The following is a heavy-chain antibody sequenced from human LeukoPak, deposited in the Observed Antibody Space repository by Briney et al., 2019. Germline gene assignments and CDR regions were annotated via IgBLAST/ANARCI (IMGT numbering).Heavy chain of an antibody. D-gene: IGHD3-22*01. V-gene: IGHV4-30-2*01. CDR2: ICHSGST. CDR3: ARAPNYYDSSGHYYRPPLGFDY. J-gene: IGHJ4*02. CDR1: GGSISSGGYS. Sequence: SETLSLTCAVSGGSISSGGYSWSWIRQPPGKGLEWIGYICHSGSTYYNPSLKSRVTISVDRSKNQFSLKLSSVTAADTAVYYCARAPNYYDSSGHYYRPPLGFDYWGQGTLVTVSS.